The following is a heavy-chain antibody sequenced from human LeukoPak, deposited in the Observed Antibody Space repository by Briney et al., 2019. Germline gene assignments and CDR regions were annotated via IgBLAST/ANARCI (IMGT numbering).Heavy chain of an antibody. J-gene: IGHJ4*01. V-gene: IGHV3-23*01. Sequence: PGGSLRLSCAASGFTFSNSAMSWVRQAPGKGLEWVSTFSGGGITTYYAASVKGRFTISRDNSKNTLYLQMNSLRAEDTAVYYCAKGIYSSGWSYFDYWGHGTLVTVSS. CDR3: AKGIYSSGWSYFDY. D-gene: IGHD6-19*01. CDR1: GFTFSNSA. CDR2: FSGGGITT.